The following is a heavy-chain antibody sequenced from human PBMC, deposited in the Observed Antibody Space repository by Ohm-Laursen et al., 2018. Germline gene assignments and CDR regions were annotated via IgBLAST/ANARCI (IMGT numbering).Heavy chain of an antibody. D-gene: IGHD2-8*01. J-gene: IGHJ6*02. CDR1: GYTFTSYY. Sequence: GASVKVSCKASGYTFTSYYMHWVRQAPGQGLEWMGIINPSGGSTSYAQKFQGRVTMTRDTSTSTVYMELSSLRSEDTAVYYCARARVGYDLYYHYGMDVWGQGTTVTVSS. CDR2: INPSGGST. V-gene: IGHV1-46*01. CDR3: ARARVGYDLYYHYGMDV.